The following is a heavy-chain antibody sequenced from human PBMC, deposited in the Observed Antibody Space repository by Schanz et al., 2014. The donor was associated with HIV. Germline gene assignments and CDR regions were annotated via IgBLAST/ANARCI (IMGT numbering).Heavy chain of an antibody. V-gene: IGHV3-33*01. J-gene: IGHJ4*02. CDR2: MWNDESHK. CDR1: GFTFSSSG. D-gene: IGHD2-15*01. Sequence: QVQLVESGGGVVQPGRSLRLSCTASGFTFSSSGMHWVRQAPGKGLEWVAAMWNDESHKGYADSVKGRFTISRDNSKNTLYLQMNSLRAEDTAVYYCARGGIWEWDQPDFDYWGQGTLVTVS. CDR3: ARGGIWEWDQPDFDY.